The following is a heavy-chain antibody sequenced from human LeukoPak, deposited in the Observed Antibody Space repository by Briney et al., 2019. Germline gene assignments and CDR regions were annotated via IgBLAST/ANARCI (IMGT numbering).Heavy chain of an antibody. CDR3: ARGPLIVVVPAAIIGNWFDP. D-gene: IGHD2-2*01. CDR1: GYTFTSYD. V-gene: IGHV1-8*01. CDR2: MNPNSGNT. Sequence: ASVKVSCKASGYTFTSYDINWVRQATGQGLEWMGWMNPNSGNTGYAQKFQGRVTMTRNTSISTAYMELSSLRSEDTAVYYCARGPLIVVVPAAIIGNWFDPWGQGTLVTVSS. J-gene: IGHJ5*02.